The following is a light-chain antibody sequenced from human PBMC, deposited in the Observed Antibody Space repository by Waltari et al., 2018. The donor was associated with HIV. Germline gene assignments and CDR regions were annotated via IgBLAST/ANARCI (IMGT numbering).Light chain of an antibody. CDR3: QGWDSTTDQVL. CDR1: NIERKS. V-gene: IGLV3-21*04. CDR2: YDT. Sequence: SSLLTQTPSVSVAPGKTARVTCGGNNIERKSVHWYQQKPGQAPLFVIDYDTDRTSGIAVRVSGSNCGNTATLPISGVGDGDEADYYCQGWDSTTDQVLFGGGTRLTVL. J-gene: IGLJ2*01.